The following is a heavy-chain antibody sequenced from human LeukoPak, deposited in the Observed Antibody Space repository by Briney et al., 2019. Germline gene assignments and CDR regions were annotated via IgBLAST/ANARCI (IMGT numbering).Heavy chain of an antibody. CDR1: GFTFSSYE. CDR3: ARGGAPYFDWCFDY. V-gene: IGHV3-48*03. Sequence: GGSLRLSCAAFGFTFSSYEMNWVRQAPGKGLEWVSYISGSGRTIYYADSVKGRFTISRDNGKKSLYLQMNSLRAEDTAVYYCARGGAPYFDWCFDYWGQGTLVTVSS. CDR2: ISGSGRTI. D-gene: IGHD3-9*01. J-gene: IGHJ4*02.